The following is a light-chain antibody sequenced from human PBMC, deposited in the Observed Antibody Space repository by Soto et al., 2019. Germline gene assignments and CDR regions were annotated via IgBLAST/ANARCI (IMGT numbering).Light chain of an antibody. CDR2: GAS. Sequence: AGQGFRTDLGGCQQSTGKAPKVLIVGASTLQSGVPSRFSGSGSGTDFALTISSLEPEDFAVYYCQQRSNWPLTFGGGTKVDI. CDR1: QGFRTD. J-gene: IGKJ4*01. V-gene: IGKV1-6*01. CDR3: QQRSNWPLT.